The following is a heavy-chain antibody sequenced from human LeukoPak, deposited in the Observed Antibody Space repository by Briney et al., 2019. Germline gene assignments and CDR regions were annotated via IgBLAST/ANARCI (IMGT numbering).Heavy chain of an antibody. Sequence: GGSLRLSCAASGFTFSTYAMSWVRQAPGKGLEWVSAITGGGDDIYYADSVKGRFTISRDNSKNTLSLQMNSLRVEGAAVYYCARGDGVYVYWGQGTLVTVSS. CDR2: ITGGGDDI. CDR3: ARGDGVYVY. J-gene: IGHJ4*02. V-gene: IGHV3-23*01. CDR1: GFTFSTYA. D-gene: IGHD5/OR15-5a*01.